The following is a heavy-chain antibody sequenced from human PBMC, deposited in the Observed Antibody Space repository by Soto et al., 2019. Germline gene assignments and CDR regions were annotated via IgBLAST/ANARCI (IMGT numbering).Heavy chain of an antibody. CDR3: ARIQGFTVVTPSDH. V-gene: IGHV1-69*12. CDR1: GGTFSSYA. Sequence: QVQLVQSGAEVKKPGSSVKVSCKASGGTFSSYAITWVRQAPGQGLEWMGGIIPIFGTANYAQKFQGRVTITADESTSTANRELSSLRSEDTAVYYCARIQGFTVVTPSDHWGQGTLVTVSS. J-gene: IGHJ4*02. CDR2: IIPIFGTA. D-gene: IGHD2-21*02.